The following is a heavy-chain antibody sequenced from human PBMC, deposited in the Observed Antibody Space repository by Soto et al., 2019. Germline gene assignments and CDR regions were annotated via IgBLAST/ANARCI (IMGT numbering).Heavy chain of an antibody. D-gene: IGHD6-19*01. CDR1: GFTFSSYA. V-gene: IGHV3-30-3*01. CDR2: ISYDGSNK. CDR3: ARDNSPYSSGLHNRHVDY. Sequence: QVQLVESGGGVVQPGRSLKLSCAASGFTFSSYAMHWVRQAPGTGLEWVAVISYDGSNKYYADSVKGRFTISRDNSKNTLYLQMNSLRAEDTAVYYCARDNSPYSSGLHNRHVDYWGQGTLVTVSS. J-gene: IGHJ4*02.